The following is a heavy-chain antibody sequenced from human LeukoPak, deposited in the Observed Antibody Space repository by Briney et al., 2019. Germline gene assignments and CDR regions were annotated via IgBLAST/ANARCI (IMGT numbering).Heavy chain of an antibody. J-gene: IGHJ4*02. CDR1: GGSISSYY. Sequence: PSETLSLTCTVSGGSISSYYWSWIRQPPGKGLEWIGEIVHSGSTTYNPSLKSRVTISVDKSKNQFSLKLSSVTAADTAVYYCTRNGDYALDYWGQGTLVTVSS. CDR3: TRNGDYALDY. CDR2: IVHSGST. V-gene: IGHV4-59*12. D-gene: IGHD4-17*01.